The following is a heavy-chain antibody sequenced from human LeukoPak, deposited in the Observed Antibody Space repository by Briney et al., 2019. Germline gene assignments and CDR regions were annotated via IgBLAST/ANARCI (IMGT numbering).Heavy chain of an antibody. D-gene: IGHD4-17*01. J-gene: IGHJ5*02. CDR2: INHSGST. CDR1: GGSFSAYY. CDR3: ARGGDYDGNEWFDP. V-gene: IGHV4-34*01. Sequence: SETLSLTCAVYGGSFSAYYWSWIRQPPGKGLEWIGEINHSGSTNYNPSLKSRVTISVATSKNQFSLRLTSVTSAATAVYSRARGGDYDGNEWFDPWGQGTLVTVSS.